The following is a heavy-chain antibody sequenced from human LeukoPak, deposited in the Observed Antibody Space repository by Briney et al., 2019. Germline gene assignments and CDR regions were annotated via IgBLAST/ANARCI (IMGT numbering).Heavy chain of an antibody. CDR3: ARLVVSTWYHEVLLGRDY. CDR1: GGSISSRPYY. J-gene: IGHJ4*02. D-gene: IGHD6-13*01. Sequence: SETLSLTCTVSGGSISSRPYYWGWIRQPPGKGLEWLGSFDYSGSTYYKPSLKSRVTISVDTSKNQFSLKLSSVAAADTAVYYCARLVVSTWYHEVLLGRDYWGQGTLVTVSS. CDR2: FDYSGST. V-gene: IGHV4-39*01.